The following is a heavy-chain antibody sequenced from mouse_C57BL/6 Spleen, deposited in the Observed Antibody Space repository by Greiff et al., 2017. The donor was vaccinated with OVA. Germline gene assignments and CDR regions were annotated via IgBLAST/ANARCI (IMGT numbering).Heavy chain of an antibody. V-gene: IGHV5-4*03. CDR1: GFTFSSYA. CDR3: ARVTTVVATDWYFDV. CDR2: ISDGGSYT. D-gene: IGHD1-1*01. J-gene: IGHJ1*03. Sequence: DVMLVESGGGLVKPGGSLKLSCAASGFTFSSYAMSWVRQTPEKRLEWVATISDGGSYTYYPDNVKGRFTISRDNAKNNLYLQMSHLKSEDTAMYYCARVTTVVATDWYFDVWGTGTTVTVSS.